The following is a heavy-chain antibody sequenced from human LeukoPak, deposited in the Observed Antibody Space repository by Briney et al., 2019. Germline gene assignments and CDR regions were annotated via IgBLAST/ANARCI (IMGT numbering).Heavy chain of an antibody. CDR1: GYPFTGYY. D-gene: IGHD5-12*01. Sequence: ASVQVSCQASGYPFTGYYIHWVRRAPGQGLEGMGWINPNSGGTNYAQKFQGRVTMTRDTSISTAYMELSRLRSDDTAVYYCARAAEMATIMNYWGQGTLVTVSS. V-gene: IGHV1-2*02. CDR2: INPNSGGT. J-gene: IGHJ4*02. CDR3: ARAAEMATIMNY.